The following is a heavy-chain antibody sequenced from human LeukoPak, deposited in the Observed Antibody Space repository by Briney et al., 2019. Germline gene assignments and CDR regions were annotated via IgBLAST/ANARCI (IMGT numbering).Heavy chain of an antibody. CDR3: ARDHLPGYCSGGSCLDFDY. J-gene: IGHJ4*02. V-gene: IGHV3-23*01. CDR1: GFTFSSYT. Sequence: GGSLRLSCAASGFTFSSYTMSWVRQAPGKGLEWVSGISGSGYNTYYADSVKGRFTISRDNAKNSLYLQMNSLRAEDTAVYYCARDHLPGYCSGGSCLDFDYWGQGTLVTVSS. D-gene: IGHD2-15*01. CDR2: ISGSGYNT.